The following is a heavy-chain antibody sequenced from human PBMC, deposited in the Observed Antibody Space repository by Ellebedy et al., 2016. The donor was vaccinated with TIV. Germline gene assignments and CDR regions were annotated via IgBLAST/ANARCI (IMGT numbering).Heavy chain of an antibody. CDR3: ARGPSDGTGYYYPH. D-gene: IGHD3-22*01. V-gene: IGHV4-4*07. CDR1: GGSISTYY. CDR2: IYGYGDT. Sequence: SETLSLTXTVSGGSISTYYWSWIRQAAGKGLEWIGRIYGYGDTRYNPSLQSRVTVSVDTSKNQISLKLNSVTGADTALYFCARGPSDGTGYYYPHWGQGTLVIVST. J-gene: IGHJ4*02.